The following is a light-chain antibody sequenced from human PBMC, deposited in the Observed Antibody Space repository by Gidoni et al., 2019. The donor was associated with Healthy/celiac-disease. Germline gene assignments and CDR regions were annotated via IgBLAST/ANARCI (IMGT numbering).Light chain of an antibody. CDR1: QDISNY. CDR2: DAS. CDR3: QQYDNLPLT. J-gene: IGKJ4*01. V-gene: IGKV1-33*01. Sequence: DIQMTQSPSCLSASVGDRVTITCQASQDISNYLNWYQQKTGKAPKLLIYDASNLETGVPSRVSGSGSGRDFTFTISSLQPEDIETYYCQQYDNLPLTFXGXTKVXIK.